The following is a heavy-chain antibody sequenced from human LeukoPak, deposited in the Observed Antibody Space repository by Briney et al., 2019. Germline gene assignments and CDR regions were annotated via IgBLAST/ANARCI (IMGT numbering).Heavy chain of an antibody. CDR1: GFTFSSYW. CDR2: INSDGSST. D-gene: IGHD6-6*01. Sequence: GGSLRLSCAASGFTFSSYWMHWVRQAPGKGLVWVSRINSDGSSTSYADSVKGRFTISRDNAKNTLYLQMNSLRVEDTAVYYCAKGALLNSNSSENTWGQGTLVTVSS. V-gene: IGHV3-74*01. CDR3: AKGALLNSNSSENT. J-gene: IGHJ5*02.